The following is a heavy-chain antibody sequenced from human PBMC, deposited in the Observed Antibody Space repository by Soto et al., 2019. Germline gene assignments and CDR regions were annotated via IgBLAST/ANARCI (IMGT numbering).Heavy chain of an antibody. CDR2: ISWNSGSI. Sequence: EVQLVESGGGLVQPGRSLRLSCAASGFTFDDYAMHWVRQAPGKGLEWVSGISWNSGSIGYADSVKGRFTISRDNAKNALYLQMNSLRAEDTALYYCAKERRRWDSGYGGAFDIWGQGTMVTVSS. D-gene: IGHD5-12*01. V-gene: IGHV3-9*01. J-gene: IGHJ3*02. CDR1: GFTFDDYA. CDR3: AKERRRWDSGYGGAFDI.